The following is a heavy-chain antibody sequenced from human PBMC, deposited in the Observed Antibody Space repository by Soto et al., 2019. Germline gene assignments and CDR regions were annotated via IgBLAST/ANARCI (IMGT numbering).Heavy chain of an antibody. CDR3: AKMNRITIFGVVTPLRRHYYGMDV. CDR2: IYYSGTT. J-gene: IGHJ6*02. CDR1: GGSISSGGYY. D-gene: IGHD3-3*01. V-gene: IGHV4-31*03. Sequence: SETLSLTCTVSGGSISSGGYYWNWIRQHPGKGLEWIGYIYYSGTTYYDPSLKSRVTISVDTSKNQFSLKLSSVTAADTAVYYCAKMNRITIFGVVTPLRRHYYGMDVWGQGTTVTVSS.